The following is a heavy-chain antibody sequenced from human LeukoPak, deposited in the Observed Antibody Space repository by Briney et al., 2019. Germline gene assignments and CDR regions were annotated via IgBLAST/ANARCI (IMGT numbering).Heavy chain of an antibody. D-gene: IGHD3-22*01. CDR3: AIRLHHGYILDY. CDR2: IIPIFGTA. J-gene: IGHJ4*02. Sequence: GASVKVSCKASGGTFSSYAISWVRQAPGQGLEWMGGIIPIFGTANYAQKFQGRVTITTDESTSTAYMELSSLRSEATAVYYCAIRLHHGYILDYWGQGTLVTVSS. V-gene: IGHV1-69*05. CDR1: GGTFSSYA.